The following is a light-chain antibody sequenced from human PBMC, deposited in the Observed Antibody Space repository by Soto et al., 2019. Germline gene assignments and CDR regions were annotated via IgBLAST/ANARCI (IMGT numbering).Light chain of an antibody. CDR2: EVS. CDR1: SSDVGSYNL. CDR3: QSYDDSLGGHVI. Sequence: QSALTQPASVSGSPGQSITISCTGTSSDVGSYNLVSWYQQHPGKAPKLMIYEVSNRPSGVPDRFSGSKSGTSASLAITGLQAEDEADYYCQSYDDSLGGHVIFGGGTQLTVL. V-gene: IGLV2-23*02. J-gene: IGLJ2*01.